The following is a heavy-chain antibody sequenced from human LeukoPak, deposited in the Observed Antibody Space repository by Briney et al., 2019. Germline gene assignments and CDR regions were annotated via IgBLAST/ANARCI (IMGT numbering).Heavy chain of an antibody. CDR3: ARAPQGVTAIRYYFDY. V-gene: IGHV4-30-4*01. CDR1: GGSISSGDYY. Sequence: SETLSLTCTVSGGSISSGDYYWSWIRQPPGKGLEWIGYIYYSGSTYYNPSLKSRVTISVDTSKNQFSLKLSSVTAADTAVYYCARAPQGVTAIRYYFDYWGQGTLVTVSS. CDR2: IYYSGST. D-gene: IGHD2-21*02. J-gene: IGHJ4*02.